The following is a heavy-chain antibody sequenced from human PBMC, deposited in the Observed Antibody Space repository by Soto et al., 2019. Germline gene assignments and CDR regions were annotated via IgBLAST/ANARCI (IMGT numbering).Heavy chain of an antibody. V-gene: IGHV4-31*03. CDR3: ARDRRGGQLWFYGLDV. CDR1: GGSISSGGYF. J-gene: IGHJ6*02. D-gene: IGHD5-18*01. Sequence: QVQLQESGPGLVKPSQTLSLTCTVSGGSISSGGYFWTWIRQHPGKGLEWIGYIYYSGSTYYNPSLKSRVTISVDTSNNQFSLKLSSVTAADTAVYYCARDRRGGQLWFYGLDVWGQGTTVTVSS. CDR2: IYYSGST.